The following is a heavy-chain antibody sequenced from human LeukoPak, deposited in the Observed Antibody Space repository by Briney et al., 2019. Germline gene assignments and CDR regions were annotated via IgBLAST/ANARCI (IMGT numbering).Heavy chain of an antibody. CDR3: ARVSSSSWYSGDRNRQAHYFDY. Sequence: SETLSLTCTVSGGSISSYYWSWIRQPPGKGLEWIGYIYYSGSTNYNPSLKSRVTISVDTSKNQFSLKLSSVTAADTAVYYCARVSSSSWYSGDRNRQAHYFDYWGQGTMVTVSS. V-gene: IGHV4-59*01. J-gene: IGHJ4*02. CDR2: IYYSGST. D-gene: IGHD6-13*01. CDR1: GGSISSYY.